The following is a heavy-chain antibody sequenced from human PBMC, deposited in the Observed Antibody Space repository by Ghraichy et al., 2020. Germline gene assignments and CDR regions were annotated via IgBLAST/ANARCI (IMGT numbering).Heavy chain of an antibody. CDR1: GVHIDRYY. Sequence: SQTLSLTCHVSGVHIDRYYWTWIRRPPGKGLEWLGHIYYSGPTYNPYLKSRVTVSLDFSKSLFSLTLDSVTAADTAVYYCARGQTNRPTDAFDIWGQGTVVTVSS. CDR3: ARGQTNRPTDAFDI. J-gene: IGHJ3*02. CDR2: IYYSGP. D-gene: IGHD2-8*01. V-gene: IGHV4-59*01.